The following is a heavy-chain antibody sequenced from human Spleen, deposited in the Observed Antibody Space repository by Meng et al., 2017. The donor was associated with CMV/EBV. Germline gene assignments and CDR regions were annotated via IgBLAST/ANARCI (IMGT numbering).Heavy chain of an antibody. Sequence: GGSLRLSCAASGFTFADYAMHWVRQVPGKGLEWVSGINWNSGSIDYVDSVKGRFTISRDNSKNTVYLQMNTLRAEDTAVYYCAKSDNYWSGYSAFDIWGQGTMVTVTS. CDR2: INWNSGSI. CDR1: GFTFADYA. J-gene: IGHJ3*02. CDR3: AKSDNYWSGYSAFDI. V-gene: IGHV3-9*01. D-gene: IGHD3-3*01.